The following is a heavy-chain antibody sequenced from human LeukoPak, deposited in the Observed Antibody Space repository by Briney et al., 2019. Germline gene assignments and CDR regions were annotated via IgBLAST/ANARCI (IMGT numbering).Heavy chain of an antibody. V-gene: IGHV1-18*01. CDR3: ARGADTGSYGSLVYFDY. J-gene: IGHJ4*02. D-gene: IGHD3-16*01. CDR2: ISAYSGNT. CDR1: GYTFTSYG. Sequence: GASVKVSCKASGYTFTSYGISWVRQAPGQGLEWMGLISAYSGNTNFAQKLQGRVTMTTDTSTSTAYMELRSLRSDDTAVYFCARGADTGSYGSLVYFDYWGQGTWSPSPQ.